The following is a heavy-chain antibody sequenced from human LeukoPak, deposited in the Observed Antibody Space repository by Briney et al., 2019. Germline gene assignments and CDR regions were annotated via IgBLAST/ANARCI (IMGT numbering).Heavy chain of an antibody. Sequence: GGSLRLSCAASGFTVSSNYMSWVRQAPGKGLEWVSVIYSGGSTYYADSVKGRFTISRDNSKNTLYLQMNSLRAEDTAVYYCARSAMVRGVDHYFDYWGQGTLVTVSS. D-gene: IGHD3-10*01. V-gene: IGHV3-53*01. CDR1: GFTVSSNY. J-gene: IGHJ4*02. CDR3: ARSAMVRGVDHYFDY. CDR2: IYSGGST.